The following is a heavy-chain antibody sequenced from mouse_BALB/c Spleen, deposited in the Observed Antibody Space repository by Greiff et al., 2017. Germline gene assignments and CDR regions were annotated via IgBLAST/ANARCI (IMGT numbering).Heavy chain of an antibody. CDR3: ARQGLLRYFDY. Sequence: VVESGGDLVKPGGSLKLSCAASGFTFSSYGMSWVRQTPDKRLEWVATISSGGSYTYYPDSVKGRFTISRDNAKNTLYLQMSSLKSEDTAMYYCARQGLLRYFDYWGQGTTLTVSS. V-gene: IGHV5-6*01. D-gene: IGHD1-1*01. J-gene: IGHJ2*01. CDR1: GFTFSSYG. CDR2: ISSGGSYT.